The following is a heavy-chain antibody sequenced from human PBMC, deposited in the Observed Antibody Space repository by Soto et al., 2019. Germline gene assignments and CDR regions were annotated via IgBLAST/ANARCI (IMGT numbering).Heavy chain of an antibody. CDR3: ARDLSPSSGDFYGYFDY. D-gene: IGHD1-26*01. J-gene: IGHJ4*02. Sequence: GGSLRLSCVVSGFTFSRYGMNWVRQTPAKGLEWVSAVSGNGENTYYADSVEGRFTISRDNSKNTLYLQMNSLRAEDTALYYCARDLSPSSGDFYGYFDYWGQGALVTVSS. CDR2: VSGNGENT. CDR1: GFTFSRYG. V-gene: IGHV3-23*01.